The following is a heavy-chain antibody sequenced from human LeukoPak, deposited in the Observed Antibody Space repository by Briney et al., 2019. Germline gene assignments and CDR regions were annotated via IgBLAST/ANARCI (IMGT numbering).Heavy chain of an antibody. D-gene: IGHD3-10*01. CDR1: GGSISSGSYY. V-gene: IGHV4-61*02. CDR2: IYTSGST. CDR3: AGNYYGSGSYYSEDRY. Sequence: PSETLSLTCTVSGGSISSGSYYWSWIRQPAWKGLEWIGRIYTSGSTNYNPSLKSRVTISLDTSKNQFSLKMSSVTAADTAVYYCAGNYYGSGSYYSEDRYWGQGTLVTVSS. J-gene: IGHJ4*02.